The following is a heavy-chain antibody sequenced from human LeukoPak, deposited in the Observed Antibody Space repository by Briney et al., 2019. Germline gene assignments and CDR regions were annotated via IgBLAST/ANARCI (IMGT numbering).Heavy chain of an antibody. V-gene: IGHV4-4*02. CDR3: SRTNSGTTLDY. CDR1: GDSISGNKW. J-gene: IGHJ4*02. Sequence: SETLSLTCAVSGDSISGNKWWSWVRQPPGKGLEWIGEIYHSGSTNYAPSLKSRVTISVDKSYSHFSLKLSSVTAADTAVYYCSRTNSGTTLDYWGQGTLVTVSS. CDR2: IYHSGST. D-gene: IGHD1-1*01.